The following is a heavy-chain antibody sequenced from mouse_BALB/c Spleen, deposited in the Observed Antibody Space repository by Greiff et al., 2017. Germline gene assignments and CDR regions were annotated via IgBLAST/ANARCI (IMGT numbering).Heavy chain of an antibody. V-gene: IGHV5-6*01. CDR1: GFTFSSYG. Sequence: EVQVVESGGDLVKPGGSLKLSCAASGFTFSSYGMSWVRQTPDKRLEWVATISSGGSYTYYPDSVKGRFTISRDNAKNTLYLQMSSLKSEDTAMYYCARRRYGSSYDYAMDYWGQGTSVTVSS. J-gene: IGHJ4*01. D-gene: IGHD1-1*01. CDR2: ISSGGSYT. CDR3: ARRRYGSSYDYAMDY.